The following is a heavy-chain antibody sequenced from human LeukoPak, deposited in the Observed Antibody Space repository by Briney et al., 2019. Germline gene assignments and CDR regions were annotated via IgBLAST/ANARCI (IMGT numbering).Heavy chain of an antibody. Sequence: ASVKVSCKASGYTFTGYYMHWVRQAPGQGLEWMGWINPNSGGTNYAQKFQGRVTMTRDTSISTAYMELSRLRSDDTAVYYCARVAPYYDILTGRSTFDIWGQGTMVTASS. CDR2: INPNSGGT. D-gene: IGHD3-9*01. CDR3: ARVAPYYDILTGRSTFDI. CDR1: GYTFTGYY. J-gene: IGHJ3*02. V-gene: IGHV1-2*02.